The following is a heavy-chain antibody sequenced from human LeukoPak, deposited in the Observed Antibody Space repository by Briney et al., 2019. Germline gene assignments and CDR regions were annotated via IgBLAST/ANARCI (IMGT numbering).Heavy chain of an antibody. CDR1: GFTFSSYS. V-gene: IGHV3-21*01. D-gene: IGHD3-3*01. CDR2: MSSGSRYI. CDR3: ARDRPTGASRLFVVQ. Sequence: GGSLRLSCAASGFTFSSYSTTWVRQAPGKGLDWVSSMSSGSRYIYYADSVRGRFTISRDNAKNSLYLLMNSLRAEDTAVYYCARDRPTGASRLFVVQWGQGTLVTVSS. J-gene: IGHJ4*02.